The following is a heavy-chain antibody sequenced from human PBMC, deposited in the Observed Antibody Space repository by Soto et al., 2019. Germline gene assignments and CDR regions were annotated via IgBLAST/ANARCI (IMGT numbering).Heavy chain of an antibody. CDR1: GYTFTGYY. CDR3: ARARAQTTGYSGYELSYYFDY. J-gene: IGHJ4*02. V-gene: IGHV1-2*04. CDR2: TNPNSGGT. Sequence: GASVKVSCKASGYTFTGYYMHWVRQAPGQGLEWMGWTNPNSGGTNYAQKFQGWVTMTRDTSISTAYMELSRLRSDDTAVYYCARARAQTTGYSGYELSYYFDYWGQGTLVTVSS. D-gene: IGHD5-12*01.